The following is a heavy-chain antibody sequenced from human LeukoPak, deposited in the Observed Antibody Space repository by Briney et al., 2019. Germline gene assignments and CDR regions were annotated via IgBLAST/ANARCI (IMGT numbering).Heavy chain of an antibody. CDR3: ARGVIAAAAYYNGMDV. CDR2: ISSSSSYI. Sequence: GGSLRLSCAASGFTFSSYSMNWVRQAPGKGLEWVSSISSSSSYIYYADSVKGRFTISRDNAKNSLYLQMNSLRAEDTAVYYCARGVIAAAAYYNGMDVWGKGTTVTVSS. D-gene: IGHD6-13*01. CDR1: GFTFSSYS. V-gene: IGHV3-21*01. J-gene: IGHJ6*04.